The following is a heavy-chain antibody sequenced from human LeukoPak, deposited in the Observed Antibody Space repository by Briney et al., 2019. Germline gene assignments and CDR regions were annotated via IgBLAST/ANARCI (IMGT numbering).Heavy chain of an antibody. D-gene: IGHD3-9*01. Sequence: GGSLRLSCAASGFTFSSYAMSWVRHAPGKGLEWVSAISGSGGSTYYADSVKGRFTISRDNSKNTLYLQMNSLRAEDTAVYYCASTLRYFDWLLWDYWGQGTLVTVSS. CDR2: ISGSGGST. CDR1: GFTFSSYA. V-gene: IGHV3-23*01. J-gene: IGHJ4*02. CDR3: ASTLRYFDWLLWDY.